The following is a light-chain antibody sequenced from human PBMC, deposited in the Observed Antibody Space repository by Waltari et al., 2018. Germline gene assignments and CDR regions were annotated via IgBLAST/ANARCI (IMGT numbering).Light chain of an antibody. J-gene: IGKJ1*01. CDR2: GAY. CDR1: QSVSRA. Sequence: EIVLTQSPGSLSSSPGERVTLSGRASQSVSRALAWYQQNPGQAPRLLIFGAYNRATGIPDRFSGSGSETDFSLTISRLEPEDFAVYYCQHYVRLPATFGRGTKVEIK. V-gene: IGKV3-20*01. CDR3: QHYVRLPAT.